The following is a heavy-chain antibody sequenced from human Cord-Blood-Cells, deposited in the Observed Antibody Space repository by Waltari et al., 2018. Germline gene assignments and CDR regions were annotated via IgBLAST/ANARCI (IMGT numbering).Heavy chain of an antibody. CDR3: ARDRGDVVVVAATRAFDI. J-gene: IGHJ3*02. Sequence: QVQLVQSGAEVKKPGSSVKVSCKASGGTFSSYAISWVRQAPGQGLEWMGGIIPIFGTANYAQKVQGRVTITADESTSTAYMELSSLRSEDTAVYYCARDRGDVVVVAATRAFDIWGQGTMVTVSS. V-gene: IGHV1-69*01. CDR1: GGTFSSYA. CDR2: IIPIFGTA. D-gene: IGHD2-15*01.